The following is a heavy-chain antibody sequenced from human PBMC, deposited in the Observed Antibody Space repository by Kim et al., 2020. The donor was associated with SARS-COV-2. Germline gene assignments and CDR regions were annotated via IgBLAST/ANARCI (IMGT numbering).Heavy chain of an antibody. V-gene: IGHV4-34*01. CDR3: ARGAPSENLGVYWYFDL. J-gene: IGHJ2*01. D-gene: IGHD3-3*01. Sequence: LKSRVTRSVDTSKNQFSLKLSSVTAADTAVYYCARGAPSENLGVYWYFDLWGRGTLVTVSS.